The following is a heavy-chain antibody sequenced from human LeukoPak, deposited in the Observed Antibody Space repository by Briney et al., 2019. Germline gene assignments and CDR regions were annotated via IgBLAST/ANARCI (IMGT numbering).Heavy chain of an antibody. CDR3: ARDTGYYFGSGSYLYYFDY. Sequence: SETLSLTCTVFGGSISSYYWSWIRQPAGKGLEWIGRMYTSGSTNYNPSLKSRVTMSVDTSKNQFSLKLSSVTAADTAVYYCARDTGYYFGSGSYLYYFDYWGQGTLVTVFS. J-gene: IGHJ4*02. CDR1: GGSISSYY. D-gene: IGHD3-10*01. V-gene: IGHV4-4*07. CDR2: MYTSGST.